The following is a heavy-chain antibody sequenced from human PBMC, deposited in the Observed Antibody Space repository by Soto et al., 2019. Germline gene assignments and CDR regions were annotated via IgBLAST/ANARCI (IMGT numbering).Heavy chain of an antibody. CDR1: GFSLSTSAVG. D-gene: IGHD3-22*01. CDR2: IYWDDDK. CDR3: ALHYDSSGFYSWHWFDP. J-gene: IGHJ5*02. Sequence: QITLKESGPTLVKPTQTLTLTCTFSGFSLSTSAVGVGWIRQPPGKALEWLALIYWDDDKRYSPSLKSRLTITKDPSKNQLVLTMTNMDPVDTATYYCALHYDSSGFYSWHWFDPWGQGTLVTVSS. V-gene: IGHV2-5*02.